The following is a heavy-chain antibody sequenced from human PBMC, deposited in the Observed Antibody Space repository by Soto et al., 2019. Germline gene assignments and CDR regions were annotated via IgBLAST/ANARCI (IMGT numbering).Heavy chain of an antibody. CDR3: ARDSSGFAENWLDP. CDR1: GYTFTGYY. V-gene: IGHV1-2*04. D-gene: IGHD3-22*01. Sequence: ASVKVSCKASGYTFTGYYMHWVRQAPGQGLEWMGWINPNSGGTNYAQKFQGWVTMTRDTSMTTAYMELTRLRSDDTAVFYCARDSSGFAENWLDPWGQGTLVTVSS. CDR2: INPNSGGT. J-gene: IGHJ5*02.